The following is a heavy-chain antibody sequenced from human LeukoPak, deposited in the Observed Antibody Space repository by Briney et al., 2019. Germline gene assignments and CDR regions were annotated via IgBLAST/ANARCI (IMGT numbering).Heavy chain of an antibody. J-gene: IGHJ3*02. CDR1: GYTFTSYY. Sequence: ASVTVSCKSSGYTFTSYYMHWARQAPGQGLEWMGWINPNSGGTNYAQKFQGRVTMTRDTSISTAYMELSRLRSDDTAVYYCARGSGVGWSDDAFDIWGQGTMVTVSS. D-gene: IGHD2-15*01. CDR2: INPNSGGT. V-gene: IGHV1-2*02. CDR3: ARGSGVGWSDDAFDI.